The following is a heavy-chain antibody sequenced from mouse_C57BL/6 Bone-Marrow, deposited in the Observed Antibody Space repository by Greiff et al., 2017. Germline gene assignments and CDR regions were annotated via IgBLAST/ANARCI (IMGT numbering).Heavy chain of an antibody. CDR1: GFNIKDDY. CDR3: TPNLFGGY. CDR2: IDPENGDT. V-gene: IGHV14-4*01. J-gene: IGHJ2*01. D-gene: IGHD1-1*01. Sequence: EVKLQESGAELVRPGASVKLSCTASGFNIKDDYMHWVKQRPEQGLEWIGWIDPENGDTEYASKFQGKATITAYKSSNTAYLQLSSLTSEDTAVDYGTPNLFGGYWGQGTTLTVSS.